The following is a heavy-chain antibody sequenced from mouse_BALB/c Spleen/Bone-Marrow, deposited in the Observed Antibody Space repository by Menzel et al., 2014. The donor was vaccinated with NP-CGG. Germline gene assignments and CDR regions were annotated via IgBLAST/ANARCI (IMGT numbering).Heavy chain of an antibody. V-gene: IGHV1-84*02. Sequence: QVQLQQSGPELVKPGASVKISCKASGYTFTDYCINWVKQKPGQGLEWIGWIYPGSGNTQYNKKFEGKATLTVDTSSNTAYMQLSSLTSEGTAVYFCARPPYYYGSRPYWYFDVWGAGTTVTVSS. CDR1: GYTFTDYC. CDR2: IYPGSGNT. D-gene: IGHD1-1*01. CDR3: ARPPYYYGSRPYWYFDV. J-gene: IGHJ1*01.